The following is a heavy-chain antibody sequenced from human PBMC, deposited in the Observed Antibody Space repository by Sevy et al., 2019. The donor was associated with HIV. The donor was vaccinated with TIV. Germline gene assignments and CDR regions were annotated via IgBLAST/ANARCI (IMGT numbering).Heavy chain of an antibody. CDR2: IKNDGSST. J-gene: IGHJ6*02. Sequence: GGSLRLSCAASGFTFSRYLMHWVRQAPGKGLVWVSQIKNDGSSTTYADSVKGRFTISRDKAKNTLYLQMNSLRAEDTAVYYCAREGVDFWSGPVDFYYGMDFWGQGATVTVSS. D-gene: IGHD3-3*01. V-gene: IGHV3-74*01. CDR1: GFTFSRYL. CDR3: AREGVDFWSGPVDFYYGMDF.